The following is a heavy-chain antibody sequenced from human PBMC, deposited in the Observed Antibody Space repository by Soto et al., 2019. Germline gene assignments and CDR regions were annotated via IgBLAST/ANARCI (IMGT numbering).Heavy chain of an antibody. V-gene: IGHV4-38-2*01. J-gene: IGHJ6*02. Sequence: SETLSLTCAVSGYSIGNTYYWGWIRQPPGKGLEWIGNIYHSGTTYYNPSLESRVTISVDTSNNQFSLKLSSVTAADTAVYYCSRDFYGDYAAHYYGMDVWGQGNTVPVSS. CDR1: GYSIGNTYY. CDR2: IYHSGTT. D-gene: IGHD4-17*01. CDR3: SRDFYGDYAAHYYGMDV.